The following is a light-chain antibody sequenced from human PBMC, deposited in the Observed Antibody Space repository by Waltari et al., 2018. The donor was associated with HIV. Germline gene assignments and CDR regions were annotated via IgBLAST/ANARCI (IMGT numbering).Light chain of an antibody. CDR3: SSYSPRDSVV. CDR1: TSDMSSLNF. V-gene: IGLV2-14*01. J-gene: IGLJ3*02. CDR2: EVS. Sequence: HSVLTQPASVSGSPGQSITISCSGPTSDMSSLNFVSWYQQSPGRAPKLIIFEVSSRPSGISDRFSCSKAGDTASLPISALRTEDEADYFCSSYSPRDSVVFGGGTKVTVL.